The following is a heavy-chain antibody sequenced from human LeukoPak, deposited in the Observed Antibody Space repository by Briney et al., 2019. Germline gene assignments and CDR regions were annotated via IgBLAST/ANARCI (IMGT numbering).Heavy chain of an antibody. CDR3: ARGYTGGSGSYYYALDY. J-gene: IGHJ4*02. Sequence: SETPSLTCAVYGGSFSGYYWSWIRQPPGKGLEWIGEINHSGSTNYNPSLKSRVTISVDTSKNQFSLKLSSVTAADTAVYYCARGYTGGSGSYYYALDYWGQGTLVTVSS. CDR2: INHSGST. CDR1: GGSFSGYY. D-gene: IGHD3-10*01. V-gene: IGHV4-34*01.